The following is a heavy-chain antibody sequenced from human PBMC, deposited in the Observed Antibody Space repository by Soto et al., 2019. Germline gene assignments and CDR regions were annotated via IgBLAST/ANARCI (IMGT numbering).Heavy chain of an antibody. CDR3: ARENILTGYYHIAGFDY. D-gene: IGHD3-9*01. J-gene: IGHJ4*02. CDR2: ISAYNGNT. V-gene: IGHV1-18*04. CDR1: GYTFTSYG. Sequence: QVQLVQSGAEVKKPGASVKVSCKASGYTFTSYGISWVRQAPGQGLEWMGWISAYNGNTNYAQKLQGRVTMTTDTSTSTAYMELRSLRSDDTAVHYCARENILTGYYHIAGFDYWGQGTLVTVSS.